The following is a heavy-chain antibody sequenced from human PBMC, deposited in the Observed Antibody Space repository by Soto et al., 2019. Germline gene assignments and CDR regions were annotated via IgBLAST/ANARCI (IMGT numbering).Heavy chain of an antibody. Sequence: PSETLSLTCTVSGGSISSYYWSWIRQPPGKGLEWIGYIYYSGSTNYNPSLKSRVTISVDTSKNQFSLKLSSVTAADTAVYYCARYEDRYCSGGSCYPGRFDPWGQGTLVTVSS. CDR2: IYYSGST. J-gene: IGHJ5*02. V-gene: IGHV4-59*01. D-gene: IGHD2-15*01. CDR1: GGSISSYY. CDR3: ARYEDRYCSGGSCYPGRFDP.